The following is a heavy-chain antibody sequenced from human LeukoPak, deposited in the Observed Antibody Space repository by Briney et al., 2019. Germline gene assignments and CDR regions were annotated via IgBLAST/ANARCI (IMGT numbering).Heavy chain of an antibody. J-gene: IGHJ3*02. CDR2: IYPGDSDT. Sequence: GESLKISCKGSGYSFTSYWIGWVRQMPGKGLEWMGIIYPGDSDTRYSPSFQGQVTISADKSISTAYLQWSSLKASDTAMYYCARILWFGEPRSGAFDIWGQGTMVTVSS. D-gene: IGHD3-10*01. CDR1: GYSFTSYW. CDR3: ARILWFGEPRSGAFDI. V-gene: IGHV5-51*01.